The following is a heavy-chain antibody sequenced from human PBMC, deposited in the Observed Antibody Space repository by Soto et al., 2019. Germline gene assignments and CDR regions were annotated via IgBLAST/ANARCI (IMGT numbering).Heavy chain of an antibody. CDR2: IHSDGSST. D-gene: IGHD1-26*01. V-gene: IGHV3-74*01. J-gene: IGHJ3*01. CDR1: GFTFSYYW. Sequence: EVQLVESGGGLVRPGGSLRLSCAASGFTFSYYWMHWVRQAPGKGLVWVSRIHSDGSSTTYADFVKGRFIISRDNARNTVDLQMNSVRVEDTAVSYCARGARGVFDLWGQGTVVTVSS. CDR3: ARGARGVFDL.